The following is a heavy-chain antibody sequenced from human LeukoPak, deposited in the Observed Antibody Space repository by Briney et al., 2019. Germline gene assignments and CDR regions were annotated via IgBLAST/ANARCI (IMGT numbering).Heavy chain of an antibody. CDR1: GFTFSSYA. D-gene: IGHD6-19*01. CDR3: AKNPGIAVAGTLYYYYYYMDV. V-gene: IGHV3-23*01. J-gene: IGHJ6*03. Sequence: GGSLRLSCAASGFTFSSYAMSWVRQAPGKGLEWVSAISGSGGSTYYADSVKGRFTISRDNSKTTLYLQMNNLRAEDTAVYYCAKNPGIAVAGTLYYYYYYMDVWGKGTTVTVSS. CDR2: ISGSGGST.